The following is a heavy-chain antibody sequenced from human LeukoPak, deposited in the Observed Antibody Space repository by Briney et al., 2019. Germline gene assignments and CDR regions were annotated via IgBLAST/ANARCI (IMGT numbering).Heavy chain of an antibody. CDR1: GGTFSSYA. CDR2: IIPIFGTA. Sequence: GASVKVSCTASGGTFSSYAISWVRQAPGQGLEWMGGIIPIFGTANYAQKFQGRVTITADESTSTAYMELSSLRSEDTAVYYCARDRVNGSDYWGQGTLVTVSS. D-gene: IGHD3-10*01. V-gene: IGHV1-69*13. CDR3: ARDRVNGSDY. J-gene: IGHJ4*02.